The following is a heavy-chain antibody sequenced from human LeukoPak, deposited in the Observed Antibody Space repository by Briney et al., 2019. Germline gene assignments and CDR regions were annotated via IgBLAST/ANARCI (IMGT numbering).Heavy chain of an antibody. CDR3: ARDWQQFHLGN. D-gene: IGHD6-13*01. CDR2: ISSSSSTI. V-gene: IGHV3-48*03. J-gene: IGHJ4*02. CDR1: GFTFSSYE. Sequence: PGGSLRLSCEVSGFTFSSYEMNWVRQAPGKGLEWVSYISSSSSTIYYADSVKGRFTIARDNSKNTLSLQMNSLRAEDTAVYYCARDWQQFHLGNWGQGTLVTVSS.